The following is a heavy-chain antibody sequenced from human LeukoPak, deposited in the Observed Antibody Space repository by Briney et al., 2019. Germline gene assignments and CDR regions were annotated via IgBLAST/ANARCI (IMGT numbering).Heavy chain of an antibody. CDR1: GYTFTSYA. D-gene: IGHD1-26*01. J-gene: IGHJ6*02. Sequence: ASVKVSCKASGYTFTSYAMHWVRQAPGQRLEWMGWINAGNGNTKYSQKFQGRVTITRDTSASTAYMELSSLRSEDTAVYYCARERSGSYYSLYYYYGMDVWGQGTTVTVSS. V-gene: IGHV1-3*01. CDR2: INAGNGNT. CDR3: ARERSGSYYSLYYYYGMDV.